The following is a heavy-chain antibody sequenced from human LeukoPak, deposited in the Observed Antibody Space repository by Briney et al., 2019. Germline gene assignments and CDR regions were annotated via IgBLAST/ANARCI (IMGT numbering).Heavy chain of an antibody. CDR2: IYSGGST. CDR1: GFTVSSNY. CDR3: ARNPLYSRGRDDDY. J-gene: IGHJ4*02. D-gene: IGHD6-19*01. V-gene: IGHV3-66*01. Sequence: GGSLRLSCAASGFTVSSNYMSWVRQAPGKGLEWVSVIYSGGSTYYADSVKGRFTISRDNSKNTLYLQMNSLRAEDTAVYYCARNPLYSRGRDDDYWGQGTLVTVSS.